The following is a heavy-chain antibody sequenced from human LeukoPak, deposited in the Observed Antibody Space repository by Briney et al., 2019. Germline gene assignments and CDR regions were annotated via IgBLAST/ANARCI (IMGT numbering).Heavy chain of an antibody. CDR1: GYTLTELS. CDR3: ATVGGYSGYDYGQRPYYFDY. Sequence: GASVKVSCKVSGYTLTELSMHWVRQAPGKGLEWMGGFDPEDGETIYAQKFQGRVTMIEDTSTDTAYMELSSLRSEDTAVYYCATVGGYSGYDYGQRPYYFDYWGQGTLVTVSS. CDR2: FDPEDGET. D-gene: IGHD5-12*01. J-gene: IGHJ4*02. V-gene: IGHV1-24*01.